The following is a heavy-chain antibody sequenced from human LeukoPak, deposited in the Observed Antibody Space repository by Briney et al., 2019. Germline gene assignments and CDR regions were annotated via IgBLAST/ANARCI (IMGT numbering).Heavy chain of an antibody. J-gene: IGHJ1*01. Sequence: GRSLRLSCAASGFTFSSYGMHWVRQAPGKGLEWVAVIWYDGSNKYYADSVKGRFTISRDNSKNTLYLQMNSLRAEDTAVYYCAKDSSSWFTYFQHWGQGTLVTVSS. CDR3: AKDSSSWFTYFQH. CDR1: GFTFSSYG. D-gene: IGHD6-13*01. V-gene: IGHV3-33*06. CDR2: IWYDGSNK.